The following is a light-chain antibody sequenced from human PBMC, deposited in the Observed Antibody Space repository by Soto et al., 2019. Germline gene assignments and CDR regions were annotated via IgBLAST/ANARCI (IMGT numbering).Light chain of an antibody. CDR1: QSVSSSY. V-gene: IGKV3-20*01. CDR3: QQYDSSPVT. Sequence: EIVLTQSPGTLSLSPGERATLSRRASQSVSSSYLAWYQQKPGQAPRLRIYGASSRATGIPDRFSGSGSGTDFTLTISRLEPEDFAVYYCQQYDSSPVTFGQGTKVEIK. CDR2: GAS. J-gene: IGKJ1*01.